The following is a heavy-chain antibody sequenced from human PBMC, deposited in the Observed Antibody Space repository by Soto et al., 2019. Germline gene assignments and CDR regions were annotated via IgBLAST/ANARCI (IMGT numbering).Heavy chain of an antibody. V-gene: IGHV4-34*01. CDR3: ARGKPVLLWFGESAGVDV. D-gene: IGHD3-10*01. Sequence: QVQLQQWGAGLLKPSETLSLTCAVYGGSCSGYYWSWIRQPPGKGLEWIGEINHSGSTNYNPSLKSRVTISVDTSKNQFSLKLSSVTAADTAVYYCARGKPVLLWFGESAGVDVWGQGTTVTVSS. CDR1: GGSCSGYY. J-gene: IGHJ6*02. CDR2: INHSGST.